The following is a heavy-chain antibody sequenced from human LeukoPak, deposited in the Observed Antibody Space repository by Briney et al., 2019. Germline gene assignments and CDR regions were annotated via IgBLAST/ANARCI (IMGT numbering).Heavy chain of an antibody. CDR1: GYTFTGYY. J-gene: IGHJ5*02. CDR2: INPNSGGT. Sequence: ASVTVSCKASGYTFTGYYMHWVRQAPGQGLEWMGWINPNSGGTNYAQKFQGRVTMTRDTSISTAYMELSRLRSDDTAVYYCARAARSCSSTSCYRNWFDPWGQGTLVTVSS. V-gene: IGHV1-2*02. D-gene: IGHD2-2*01. CDR3: ARAARSCSSTSCYRNWFDP.